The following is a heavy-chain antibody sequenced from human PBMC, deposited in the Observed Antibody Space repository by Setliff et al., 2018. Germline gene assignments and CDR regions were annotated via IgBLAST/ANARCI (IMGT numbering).Heavy chain of an antibody. CDR3: ARHGGPAGDAFDI. CDR2: MYYGGST. D-gene: IGHD3-16*01. Sequence: PSETLSLTCSVSDGSISSDDYYWAWIRQPPGKGLEWIGSMYYGGSTSYHSPFRSRVTISVDTSKRQFSLRLPSVTAADTAVYFCARHGGPAGDAFDIWGQVTMVTVSS. CDR1: DGSISSDDYY. V-gene: IGHV4-39*01. J-gene: IGHJ3*02.